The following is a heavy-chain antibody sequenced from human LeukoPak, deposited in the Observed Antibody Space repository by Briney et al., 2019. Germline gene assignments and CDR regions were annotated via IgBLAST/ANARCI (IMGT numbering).Heavy chain of an antibody. J-gene: IGHJ4*02. CDR1: GGSVSIYY. Sequence: PSETLSLTCSVSGGSVSIYYWTWIRLSPGKGLDWIGYIYYSGTTNYNPSLKSRVSMSVDTSRNQFSLRLSSVTAADTAIYYCARGTVQMGMGERFFDFWGQGTLVTVST. V-gene: IGHV4-59*02. CDR2: IYYSGTT. D-gene: IGHD3-16*01. CDR3: ARGTVQMGMGERFFDF.